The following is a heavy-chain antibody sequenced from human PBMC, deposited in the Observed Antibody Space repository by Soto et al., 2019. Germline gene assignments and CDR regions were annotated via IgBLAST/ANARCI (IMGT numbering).Heavy chain of an antibody. J-gene: IGHJ3*02. D-gene: IGHD6-13*01. V-gene: IGHV5-51*01. CDR3: ARRIAARRDYDAFDI. CDR2: IYPGDSDT. CDR1: GYSFTTYW. Sequence: GESLKISCKGSGYSFTTYWIGWVRQMPGKGLEWMGIIYPGDSDTRYSPSFQGQFTISADKSISTAYLQWSSLKASDTAMYYCARRIAARRDYDAFDIWGQGTMVTVSS.